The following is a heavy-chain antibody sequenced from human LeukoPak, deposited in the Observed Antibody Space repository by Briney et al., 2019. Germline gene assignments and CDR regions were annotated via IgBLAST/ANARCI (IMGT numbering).Heavy chain of an antibody. CDR1: GGSISSSSYY. V-gene: IGHV4-39*01. CDR3: ARVLYDYSNYGGYYYYMDV. D-gene: IGHD4-11*01. J-gene: IGHJ6*03. Sequence: KTSETLSLTCTVSGGSISSSSYYWGWIRQPPGKGLEWIGSIYHSGSTYYNPSLKSRVTISVDTSKNQFSLKLSSVTAADTAVYYCARVLYDYSNYGGYYYYMDVWGKGTTVTVSS. CDR2: IYHSGST.